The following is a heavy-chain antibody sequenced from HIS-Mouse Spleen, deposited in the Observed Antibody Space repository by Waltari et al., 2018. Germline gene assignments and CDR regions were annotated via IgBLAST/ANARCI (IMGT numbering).Heavy chain of an antibody. V-gene: IGHV4-34*01. CDR2: SNHSGST. D-gene: IGHD3-10*01. CDR1: GGSLSFYF. CDR3: ARSQLSPARAFDI. Sequence: QVQLQQWGAGVLKPSETLSLTCAVYGGSLSFYFWSWRRQPPGKGREWIGESNHSGSTNYNPSLKSRVTISVDTSKNQFSLKLSSVTAADTAVYYCARSQLSPARAFDIWGQGTMVTVSS. J-gene: IGHJ3*02.